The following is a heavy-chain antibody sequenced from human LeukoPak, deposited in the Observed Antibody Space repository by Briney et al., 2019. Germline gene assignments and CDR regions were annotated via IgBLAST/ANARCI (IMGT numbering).Heavy chain of an antibody. J-gene: IGHJ6*02. CDR1: GGSFSGYY. CDR2: INHSGST. V-gene: IGHV4-34*01. D-gene: IGHD6-6*01. Sequence: SETLSLTCAVYGGSFSGYYWSWIRQPPGKGLEWIGEINHSGSTNYNPSPKSRVTISVDTSKNQFSLKLSSVTAADTAVYYCARGSSSIAARPLYYYYGMDVWGQGTTVTVSS. CDR3: ARGSSSIAARPLYYYYGMDV.